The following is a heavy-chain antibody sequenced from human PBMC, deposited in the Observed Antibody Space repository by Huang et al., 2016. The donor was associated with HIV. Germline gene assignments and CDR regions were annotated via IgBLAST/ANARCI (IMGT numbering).Heavy chain of an antibody. D-gene: IGHD3-22*01. V-gene: IGHV4-39*01. CDR3: ARHFSYYDSSGYTPWDAFDI. CDR1: GGSITSISYY. Sequence: QLQLQGSGPGLVKPSETLSLTCTVSGGSITSISYYWGWIRQPPGKGLEWVGSIYYGGSTDYNPVLKGRVTVSVDTSKNQFSLKLSSVTAADTAVYYCARHFSYYDSSGYTPWDAFDIWGQGTMVTVSS. J-gene: IGHJ3*02. CDR2: IYYGGST.